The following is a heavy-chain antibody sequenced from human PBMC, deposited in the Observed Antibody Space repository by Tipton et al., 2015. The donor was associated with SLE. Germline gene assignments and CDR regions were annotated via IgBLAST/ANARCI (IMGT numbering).Heavy chain of an antibody. CDR2: IYYSGST. CDR1: GGSISSHY. V-gene: IGHV4-59*08. D-gene: IGHD4-17*01. Sequence: TLSLTCTVSGGSISSHYWNWIRQPPGKGLEWIGYIYYSGSTNYNPSLKSRVTISVDTSKNQFSLRVSSVTAADTAVYFCARRPVNYGMDVWGQGTTVTVSS. J-gene: IGHJ6*02. CDR3: ARRPVNYGMDV.